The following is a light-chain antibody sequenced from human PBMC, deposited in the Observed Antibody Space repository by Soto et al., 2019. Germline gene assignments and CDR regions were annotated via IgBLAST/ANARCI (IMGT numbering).Light chain of an antibody. V-gene: IGKV3-20*01. CDR1: QSVSTRY. CDR3: HQFGSSPPAFT. J-gene: IGKJ2*01. Sequence: ESMLTQSPGTLSLSPGERATLSCRASQSVSTRYLAWYQQKPGQAPRLLIYGASIRATGIPDRFSGSGSGTDFTLTISRLEPEDFAVYYWHQFGSSPPAFTFGQGTKLE. CDR2: GAS.